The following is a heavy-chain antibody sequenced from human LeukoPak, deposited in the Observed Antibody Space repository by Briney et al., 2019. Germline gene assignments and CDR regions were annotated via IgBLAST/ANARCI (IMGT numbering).Heavy chain of an antibody. CDR1: GFTFSNSA. V-gene: IGHV1-58*02. CDR2: IVVASGNT. Sequence: SVTVSCKASGFTFSNSAMQWVRQARGQRLEWIGWIVVASGNTKYAQKFQERVTITSDMSTSTAYMELSSLRPEDTALYYCAAAPIEMQQRGFDYWGQGSLVTVSS. CDR3: AAAPIEMQQRGFDY. J-gene: IGHJ4*02. D-gene: IGHD5-24*01.